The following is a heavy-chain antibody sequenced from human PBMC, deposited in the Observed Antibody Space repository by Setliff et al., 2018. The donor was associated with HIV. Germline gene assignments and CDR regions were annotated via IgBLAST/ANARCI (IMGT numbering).Heavy chain of an antibody. V-gene: IGHV3-7*01. CDR3: ARESGRGNSGYYHYYFDY. Sequence: GGSLRLSCAASGFTFSRFWMTWVRQAPGKGLEWVANIKQDGSETHYVDSVKGRFTISRDNAKNSLYLQMNSLRAEDTAVYYCARESGRGNSGYYHYYFDYWGQGTLVTVSS. CDR2: IKQDGSET. J-gene: IGHJ4*02. CDR1: GFTFSRFW. D-gene: IGHD3-22*01.